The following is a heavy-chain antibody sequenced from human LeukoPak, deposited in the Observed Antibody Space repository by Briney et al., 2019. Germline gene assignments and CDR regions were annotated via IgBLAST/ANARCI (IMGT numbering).Heavy chain of an antibody. V-gene: IGHV3-7*01. CDR1: GFTFSNYW. CDR3: ARGGNVVVS. Sequence: GGSLRLSCAASGFTFSNYWMSWVRQAPGKGLEWVANIKEDGSHKHYVDSVKGRFTIYRDNAKNSLYLLMNNLRAEDTAMYYCARGGNVVVSWGQGILVSVSS. J-gene: IGHJ5*02. CDR2: IKEDGSHK. D-gene: IGHD2-15*01.